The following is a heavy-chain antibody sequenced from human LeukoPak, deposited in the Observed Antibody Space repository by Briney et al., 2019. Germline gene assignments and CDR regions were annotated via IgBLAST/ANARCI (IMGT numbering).Heavy chain of an antibody. CDR1: GFTFSSYA. CDR3: VKLRTGTRSAIDY. CDR2: ISSNGGST. Sequence: GGSLRLSCSASGFTFSSYAMHWVRQAPGKGLEYVSAISSNGGSTYYADSVKGRFTISRDNSKDTLYLQMSSLRAEDTAVYYCVKLRTGTRSAIDYWGQGTLVTVSS. D-gene: IGHD3/OR15-3a*01. V-gene: IGHV3-64D*06. J-gene: IGHJ4*02.